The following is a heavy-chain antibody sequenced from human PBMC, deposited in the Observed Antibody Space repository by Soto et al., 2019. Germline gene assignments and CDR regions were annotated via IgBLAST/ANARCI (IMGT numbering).Heavy chain of an antibody. J-gene: IGHJ6*02. V-gene: IGHV3-30-3*01. Sequence: LRLSCAASGFTFSSYAMHWVRQAPGKGLEWVAVISYDGSNKYYADSVKGRFTISRDNSKNTLYLQMNSLRAEDTAVYYCARPGRRLGYCSSTSCPLDGMDVWGQGTTVTVSS. D-gene: IGHD2-2*01. CDR3: ARPGRRLGYCSSTSCPLDGMDV. CDR1: GFTFSSYA. CDR2: ISYDGSNK.